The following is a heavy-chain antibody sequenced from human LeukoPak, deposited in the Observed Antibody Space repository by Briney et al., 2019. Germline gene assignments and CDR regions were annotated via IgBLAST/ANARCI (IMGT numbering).Heavy chain of an antibody. J-gene: IGHJ3*02. CDR3: ARDQKTYYDFWSGYSSAFDI. V-gene: IGHV1-69*13. D-gene: IGHD3-3*01. CDR2: IIPIFGTA. Sequence: ASVKVSCKASGGTFISYAISWVRQAPGQGLEWMGGIIPIFGTANYARKFQGRVTITADESTSTAYMELSSLRSEDTAVYYCARDQKTYYDFWSGYSSAFDIWGQGTMVTVSS. CDR1: GGTFISYA.